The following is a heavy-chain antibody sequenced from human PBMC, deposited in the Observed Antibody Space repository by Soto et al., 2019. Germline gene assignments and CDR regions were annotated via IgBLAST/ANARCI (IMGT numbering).Heavy chain of an antibody. Sequence: EVQLVESGGSLVQPGGSVRLSCAASGFTVSSNYRSWVRQAPGKGLEWVSVIYSGGSTYYADSVKGRFTISRDNSKNTLYLQMNSLRAEDTAVYYCASPYGSGSYRNYYYYMDVWGKGTTVTVSS. J-gene: IGHJ6*03. D-gene: IGHD3-10*01. CDR3: ASPYGSGSYRNYYYYMDV. CDR1: GFTVSSNY. V-gene: IGHV3-66*01. CDR2: IYSGGST.